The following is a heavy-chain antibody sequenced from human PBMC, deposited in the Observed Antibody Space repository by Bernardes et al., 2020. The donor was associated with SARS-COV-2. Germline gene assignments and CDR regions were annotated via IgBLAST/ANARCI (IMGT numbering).Heavy chain of an antibody. CDR1: GFTFSNHD. V-gene: IGHV3-13*05. Sequence: SLRLSCAASGFTFSNHDFHWVRQVTGKGLEWVSHISGGGNNPFYADSVKGRFTVSRDNAKNSLFLQMNSVRAGDTAVYYCLREVDYHSSGFGFDYWGQGIPVTVSS. J-gene: IGHJ4*02. CDR3: LREVDYHSSGFGFDY. CDR2: ISGGGNNP. D-gene: IGHD3-22*01.